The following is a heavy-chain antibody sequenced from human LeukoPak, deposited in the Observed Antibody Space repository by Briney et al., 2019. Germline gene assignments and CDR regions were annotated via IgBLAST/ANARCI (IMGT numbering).Heavy chain of an antibody. CDR2: IYYSGST. D-gene: IGHD3-3*01. J-gene: IGHJ4*02. Sequence: SSETLSLTCTVSGGSISSYYWSWIRRPPGKGLEWIGSIYYSGSTYYNPSLKSRVTISVDTSKNQFSLKLSSVTAADTAVYYCARLGDFWSGNDYWGQGTLVTVSS. V-gene: IGHV4-59*05. CDR1: GGSISSYY. CDR3: ARLGDFWSGNDY.